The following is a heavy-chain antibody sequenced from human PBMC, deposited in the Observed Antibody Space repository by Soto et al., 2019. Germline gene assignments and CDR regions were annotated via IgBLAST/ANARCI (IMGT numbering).Heavy chain of an antibody. CDR2: IYYSGST. V-gene: IGHV4-39*01. J-gene: IGHJ6*02. CDR1: GGSISSSSYY. Sequence: QLQLQESGPGLVKPSETLSLTCTVSGGSISSSSYYWGWIRQPPGKGLEWIGSIYYSGSTYYNPSLKSRVTISVDTSKNQFSLKLSSVTAADTAVYYCARQRDYDFWSGHPYGMDVWGQGTTVTVSS. CDR3: ARQRDYDFWSGHPYGMDV. D-gene: IGHD3-3*01.